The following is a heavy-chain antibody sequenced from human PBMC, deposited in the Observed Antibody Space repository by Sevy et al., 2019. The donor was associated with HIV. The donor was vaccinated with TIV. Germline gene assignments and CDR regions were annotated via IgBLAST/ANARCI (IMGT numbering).Heavy chain of an antibody. CDR1: GFTFSSYG. Sequence: GGSLRLSCAASGFTFSSYGMHWVRQAPGKGLEWVAVISYDGSNKYYADSVKGRFTISRDNSKNTLYLQMNSLRAEDTAVYYCAKYPSPDYGDYGGPYYFDYWGQGTLVTVSS. V-gene: IGHV3-30*18. J-gene: IGHJ4*02. CDR3: AKYPSPDYGDYGGPYYFDY. CDR2: ISYDGSNK. D-gene: IGHD4-17*01.